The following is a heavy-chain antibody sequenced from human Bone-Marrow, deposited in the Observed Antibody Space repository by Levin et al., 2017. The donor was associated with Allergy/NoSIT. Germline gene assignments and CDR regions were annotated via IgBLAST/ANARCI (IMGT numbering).Heavy chain of an antibody. CDR3: ARVRIVGATTTHFDY. Sequence: GESLKISCKASGYTFTGYYMHWVRQAPGQGLEWMGRINPNSGGTNYAQKFQGRVTMTRDTSISTAYMELSRLRSDDTAVYYCARVRIVGATTTHFDYWGQGTLVTVSS. CDR1: GYTFTGYY. CDR2: INPNSGGT. J-gene: IGHJ4*02. V-gene: IGHV1-2*06. D-gene: IGHD1-26*01.